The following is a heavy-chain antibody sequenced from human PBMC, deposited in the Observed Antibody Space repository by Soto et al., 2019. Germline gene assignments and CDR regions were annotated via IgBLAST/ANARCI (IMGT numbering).Heavy chain of an antibody. CDR2: IYYSGST. J-gene: IGHJ4*02. CDR1: GGSISSGDYY. V-gene: IGHV4-30-4*01. CDR3: ARCISVEGGTLERGYSYGLDY. Sequence: SETLSLTCTVSGGSISSGDYYWSWIRQPPGKGLEWIGYIYYSGSTYYNPSLKSRVTISVDTSKNQFSLKLSSVTAADTAVYYCARCISVEGGTLERGYSYGLDYWGQGTLVTVSS. D-gene: IGHD5-18*01.